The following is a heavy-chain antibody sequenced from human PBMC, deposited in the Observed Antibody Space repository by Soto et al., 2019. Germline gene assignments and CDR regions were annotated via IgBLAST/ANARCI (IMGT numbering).Heavy chain of an antibody. CDR2: IHYSGSP. CDR1: GTSISSYY. V-gene: IGHV4-59*01. Sequence: SETLSLTCTVSGTSISSYYWSWIRQPPGKGLEWIANIHYSGSPYYNPSLKSRVTISADTSKNQISLKLTSPTAADTAVYYCARGVGSSPPQYWGRGTLVTVSS. D-gene: IGHD1-26*01. J-gene: IGHJ4*02. CDR3: ARGVGSSPPQY.